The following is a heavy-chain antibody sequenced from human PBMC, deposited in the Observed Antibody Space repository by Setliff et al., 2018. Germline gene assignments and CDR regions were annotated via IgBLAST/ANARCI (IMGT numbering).Heavy chain of an antibody. CDR1: GCSLNSGSYY. J-gene: IGHJ4*02. Sequence: SETLSLTCAVSGCSLNSGSYYWSWIRQSTERGLEWLGRLHTSGSTTYNPALNSRVTISVDTSKNQFSLRLRSVTAADTAVYFCARDNTMVGATDYWGLGTLVTVSS. CDR3: ARDNTMVGATDY. V-gene: IGHV4-61*02. D-gene: IGHD1-26*01. CDR2: LHTSGST.